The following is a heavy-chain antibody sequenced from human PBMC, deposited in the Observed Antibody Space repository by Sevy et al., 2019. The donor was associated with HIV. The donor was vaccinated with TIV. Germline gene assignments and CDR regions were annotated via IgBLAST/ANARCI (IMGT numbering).Heavy chain of an antibody. CDR2: IKQDGSDK. CDR1: GFTFSSHW. D-gene: IGHD6-13*01. CDR3: AGDTGGIGMDV. J-gene: IGHJ6*02. V-gene: IGHV3-7*01. Sequence: GGSLRLSCATSGFTFSSHWMSWVRQAPGKGLEWVANIKQDGSDKYYVDSVKGRFTISRVNAKNSLSLQMNSLRAEDTAVYYCAGDTGGIGMDVWGQGTTVTVSS.